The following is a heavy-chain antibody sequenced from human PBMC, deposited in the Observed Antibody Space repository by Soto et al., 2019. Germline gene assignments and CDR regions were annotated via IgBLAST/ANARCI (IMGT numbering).Heavy chain of an antibody. D-gene: IGHD4-17*01. CDR3: ARVTQGGDYVYWFDP. CDR1: GGSISSSSYY. V-gene: IGHV4-39*01. Sequence: QLQLQESGPGLVKPSETLSLTCTVSGGSISSSSYYWGWIRQPPGKGLEWIGSIYYSGSTYYNPSLKSRVTISVDTSKNQFSLKLSSVTAADTAVYYCARVTQGGDYVYWFDPWGQGTLVTVSS. CDR2: IYYSGST. J-gene: IGHJ5*02.